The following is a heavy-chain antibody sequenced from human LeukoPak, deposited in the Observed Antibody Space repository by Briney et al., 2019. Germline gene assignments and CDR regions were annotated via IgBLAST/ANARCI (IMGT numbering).Heavy chain of an antibody. CDR3: ARCGVDDYVWGSYRYTLGMGMDV. CDR2: MNPNSGNK. CDR1: GYTFTSYD. D-gene: IGHD3-16*02. J-gene: IGHJ6*04. V-gene: IGHV1-8*01. Sequence: ASVKVSCKASGYTFTSYDINWVRQATGQGLEWMGWMNPNSGNKGYAQKFQGRVTMTRNTSISTAYMELSSLRSEDTAVYYCARCGVDDYVWGSYRYTLGMGMDVWGKGTTVTVSS.